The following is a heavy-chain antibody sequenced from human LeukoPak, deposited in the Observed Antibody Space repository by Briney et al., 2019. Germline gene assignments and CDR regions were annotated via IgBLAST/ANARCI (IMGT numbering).Heavy chain of an antibody. CDR1: GVSISSGGHY. J-gene: IGHJ4*02. Sequence: SETLSLTCTVSGVSISSGGHYWSWIRQHPGEGLEWIGYIYSGGSTYHNPSLSSRVTISRDTSSNQFSLNLRSVTAADAAVYYCARDPGFDGTYSYFFDFWGQGALVTVSS. CDR2: IYSGGST. CDR3: ARDPGFDGTYSYFFDF. V-gene: IGHV4-31*03. D-gene: IGHD1-26*01.